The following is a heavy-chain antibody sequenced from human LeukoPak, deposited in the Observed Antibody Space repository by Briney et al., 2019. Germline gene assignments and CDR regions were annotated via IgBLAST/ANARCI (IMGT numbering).Heavy chain of an antibody. D-gene: IGHD5-18*01. CDR3: ASEDTAMSTGFDY. J-gene: IGHJ4*02. Sequence: ASVKVSCKASGGTFSSYTISWVRQAPGQGLEWMGRIIPILGIANYAQKFQGRVTITADKSASTAYMELSSLRSEDTAVYYCASEDTAMSTGFDYWGQGTLVTVSS. V-gene: IGHV1-69*02. CDR2: IIPILGIA. CDR1: GGTFSSYT.